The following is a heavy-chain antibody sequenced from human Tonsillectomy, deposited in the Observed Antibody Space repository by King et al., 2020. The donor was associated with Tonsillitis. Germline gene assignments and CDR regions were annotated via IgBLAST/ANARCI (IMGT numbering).Heavy chain of an antibody. V-gene: IGHV4-34*01. D-gene: IGHD4-17*01. CDR2: IHHSGST. J-gene: IGHJ4*02. CDR1: GGSFSGYY. Sequence: VQLQQWGAGLLKPSETLSLTCAVSGGSFSGYYWSWIRQPPGKGLEWIGEIHHSGSTYYNPSLKSRVPISVDTSKTQFPLKLSSVTAADTAVYYCARIAQTTYGDPRGFDYWGQGTLVTVSS. CDR3: ARIAQTTYGDPRGFDY.